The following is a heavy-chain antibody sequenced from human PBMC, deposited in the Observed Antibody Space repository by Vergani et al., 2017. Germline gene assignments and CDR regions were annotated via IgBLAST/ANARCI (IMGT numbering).Heavy chain of an antibody. CDR1: GFTFSSCG. CDR2: IRYDGGNK. D-gene: IGHD5-24*01. CDR3: AKVMFEMATTNTQDDPYYYYYGMDV. J-gene: IGHJ6*02. Sequence: QVQLVESGGGVVQPGGSLRLSCAASGFTFSSCGMHWVRQAPGKGLEWVAFIRYDGGNKYFADSVKGRFTISRDSSKNTLYLQMNSLRAEDTAVYYCAKVMFEMATTNTQDDPYYYYYGMDVWGQGTTVTVSS. V-gene: IGHV3-30*02.